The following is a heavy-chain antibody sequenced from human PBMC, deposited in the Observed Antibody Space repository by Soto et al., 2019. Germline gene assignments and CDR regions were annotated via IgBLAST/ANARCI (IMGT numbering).Heavy chain of an antibody. CDR2: IYYSGST. D-gene: IGHD1-26*01. CDR1: GGSISSYY. CDR3: ARAEFGKWQLLDNWFAP. J-gene: IGHJ5*02. Sequence: PSETLSLTCTVSGGSISSYYWSWIRQPPGKGLEWIGYIYYSGSTNYNPSLKSRVTISVDTSKNQFSLKLSSVTAADTAVYYCARAEFGKWQLLDNWFAPWVQGTLVTVSS. V-gene: IGHV4-59*01.